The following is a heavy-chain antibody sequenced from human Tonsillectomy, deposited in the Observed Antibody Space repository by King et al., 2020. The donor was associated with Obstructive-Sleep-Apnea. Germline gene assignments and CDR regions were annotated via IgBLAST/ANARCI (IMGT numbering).Heavy chain of an antibody. CDR3: TTETYYYDSSGYYGIDY. V-gene: IGHV3-15*01. D-gene: IGHD3-22*01. J-gene: IGHJ4*02. Sequence: VQLVESGGGLVKPGGSLRLSCAASGFTFSNAWMSWVRQAPGKGLEWVGRIKSKTDGGTTDYAAPVKGRFTISRDDSKNTLYLQMNSLKTEDTVVYYCTTETYYYDSSGYYGIDYWGQGTLVTVSS. CDR1: GFTFSNAW. CDR2: IKSKTDGGTT.